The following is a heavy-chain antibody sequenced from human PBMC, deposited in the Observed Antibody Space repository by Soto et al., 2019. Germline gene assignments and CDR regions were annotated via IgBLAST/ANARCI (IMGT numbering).Heavy chain of an antibody. D-gene: IGHD6-6*01. V-gene: IGHV3-23*01. CDR2: ISGSGVST. Sequence: EVQLLESGGGLVQPGGSLRLSCAASGFTFSSYAMRWVRQAPGKGLEWVSGISGSGVSTYYADSVKGRFTISRDNSKSTLYLQMNSLRAVDTAVYYCATDRTRIATRSIDYWGQGTLVTVSS. J-gene: IGHJ4*02. CDR3: ATDRTRIATRSIDY. CDR1: GFTFSSYA.